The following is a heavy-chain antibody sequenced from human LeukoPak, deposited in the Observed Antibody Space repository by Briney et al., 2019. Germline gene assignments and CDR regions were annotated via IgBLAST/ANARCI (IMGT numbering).Heavy chain of an antibody. D-gene: IGHD2-2*01. CDR1: GGSFSGYH. V-gene: IGHV4-34*01. CDR2: INHSGST. CDR3: ARGLEGYCSSTSCPNWFDP. J-gene: IGHJ5*02. Sequence: SETLSLTCAVYGGSFSGYHWSRIRQPPGKGLEWIGEINHSGSTNYNPSLKSRVTISVDTSKNQFSLKLSSVTAADTAVYYCARGLEGYCSSTSCPNWFDPWGQGTLVTVSS.